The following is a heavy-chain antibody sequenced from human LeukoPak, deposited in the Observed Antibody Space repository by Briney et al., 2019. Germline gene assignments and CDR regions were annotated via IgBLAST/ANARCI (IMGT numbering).Heavy chain of an antibody. V-gene: IGHV4-30-2*01. CDR3: ARAHGIVVVSATPLNWFDP. CDR1: GGSISSGGYS. J-gene: IGHJ5*02. Sequence: PSQTLSLTCAVSGGSISSGGYSWSWIRQPPGKGLEWIGYIYHSGSTYYNPSLKSRVTISVDRSKNQFSLKLSSVTAADTAVYYCARAHGIVVVSATPLNWFDPWGQGTLVTVSS. CDR2: IYHSGST. D-gene: IGHD2-2*01.